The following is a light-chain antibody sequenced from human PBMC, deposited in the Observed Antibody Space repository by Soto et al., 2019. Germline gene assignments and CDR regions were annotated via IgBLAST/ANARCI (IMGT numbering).Light chain of an antibody. CDR1: QSISSW. V-gene: IGKV1-5*01. CDR3: QQYNSYPYT. CDR2: DAS. Sequence: DIQMTQSPSTLSASVGDRVTITCRASQSISSWLAWYQQKPGKAPKLLIYDASSLESGVPSRFSGSGSGTEFTLTSRSLQPDDFATYSCQQYNSYPYTVGQGTKLEIK. J-gene: IGKJ2*01.